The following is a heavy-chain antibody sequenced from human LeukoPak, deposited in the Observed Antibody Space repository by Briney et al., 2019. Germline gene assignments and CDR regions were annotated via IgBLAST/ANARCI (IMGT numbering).Heavy chain of an antibody. D-gene: IGHD2/OR15-2a*01. V-gene: IGHV4-4*07. Sequence: SETLSLTCTVSGGSISSYYWSWIRQPAGKGLEWIGRIYTSGSTNYNPSLKSRVTMSVDTSKNQFSLKLSSVTAAVTAVYYCAATAGISRHYYYYGMDVWGPGTTLTVSS. CDR2: IYTSGST. CDR3: AATAGISRHYYYYGMDV. J-gene: IGHJ6*02. CDR1: GGSISSYY.